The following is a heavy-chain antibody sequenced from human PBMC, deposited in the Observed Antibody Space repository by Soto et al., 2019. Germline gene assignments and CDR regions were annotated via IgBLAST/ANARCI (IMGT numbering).Heavy chain of an antibody. CDR2: IYYSGST. J-gene: IGHJ4*02. V-gene: IGHV4-59*12. Sequence: SETLSLTCTVSGVSISSYCWSWIRQPPGKGLEWIGYIYYSGSTNYNPSLKSRVTISVDNSKNTLYLQMNSLRAEDTAVYYCAKDDDGSGYLPYYFDSWGLGTLVTVSS. CDR3: AKDDDGSGYLPYYFDS. D-gene: IGHD3-22*01. CDR1: GVSISSYC.